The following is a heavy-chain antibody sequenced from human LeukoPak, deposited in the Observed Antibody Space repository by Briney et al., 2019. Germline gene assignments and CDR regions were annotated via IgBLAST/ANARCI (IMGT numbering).Heavy chain of an antibody. CDR3: ARHRGYTYGRTFDY. CDR1: GDSISTYY. J-gene: IGHJ4*02. CDR2: IYSRGRS. Sequence: PSETLSLTCNVSGDSISTYYWSWIRQPPGKGLEWIGYIYSRGRSGYNPSLRSRVTISVDTSKNQFSLKLTSVTAADTAFYFCARHRGYTYGRTFDYWGQGTLVTVSS. D-gene: IGHD5-18*01. V-gene: IGHV4-59*08.